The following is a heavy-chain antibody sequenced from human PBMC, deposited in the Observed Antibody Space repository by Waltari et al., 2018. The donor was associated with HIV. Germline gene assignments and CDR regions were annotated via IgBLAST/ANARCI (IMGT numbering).Heavy chain of an antibody. V-gene: IGHV6-1*01. CDR3: AREPGWGSRAYYYGMDV. J-gene: IGHJ6*02. CDR2: TYYRSKWYN. CDR1: GDSVSSNSPA. Sequence: QVQLQQSGPGLVKPSQTLSLTCAISGDSVSSNSPAWHWIRQSPSRGLEWLGRTYYRSKWYNDYAVSVKSRITINPDTSKNQFSLQLNSVTPEDTAVYYCAREPGWGSRAYYYGMDVWGQGTTVTVSS. D-gene: IGHD7-27*01.